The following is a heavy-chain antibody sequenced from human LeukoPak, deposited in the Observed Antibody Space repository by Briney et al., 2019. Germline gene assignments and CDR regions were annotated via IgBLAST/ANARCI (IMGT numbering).Heavy chain of an antibody. CDR2: IIPILGIA. D-gene: IGHD7-27*01. CDR1: GGTFSSYA. V-gene: IGHV1-69*04. CDR3: AGRDNWGSRAFDI. Sequence: SVKVSCKASGGTFSSYAISWVRQAPGQGLVWMGRIIPILGIANYAQKFQGRVTITADKSTSTAYMELSSLRSEDTAVYYCAGRDNWGSRAFDIWGQGTMVTVSS. J-gene: IGHJ3*02.